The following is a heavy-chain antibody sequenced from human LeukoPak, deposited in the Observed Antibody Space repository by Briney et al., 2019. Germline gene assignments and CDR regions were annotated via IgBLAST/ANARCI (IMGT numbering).Heavy chain of an antibody. J-gene: IGHJ4*02. CDR1: GFTFSSYW. V-gene: IGHV3-7*01. CDR3: ARDLRYYDFWSGYTFDY. CDR2: IKQDGSEK. Sequence: GGSLRLSCAASGFTFSSYWMSWVRQAPGKGLEWVANIKQDGSEKYYVDSVKGRFTISRDNAKNSLYLQMNSPRAEDTAVYYCARDLRYYDFWSGYTFDYWGQGTLVTVSS. D-gene: IGHD3-3*01.